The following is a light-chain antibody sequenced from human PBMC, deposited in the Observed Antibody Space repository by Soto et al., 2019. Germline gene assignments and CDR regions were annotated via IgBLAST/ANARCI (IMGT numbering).Light chain of an antibody. CDR1: QGISNY. J-gene: IGKJ1*01. V-gene: IGKV1-27*01. CDR3: QKYNSAPWT. CDR2: AAS. Sequence: DIQMTQSPSSLSVSVGDRVTITCRASQGISNYLAWYQQKPGKVPKLLIYAASTLQSGVPSRFSGSGSGTDFTLIISSLQPEDVATYYCQKYNSAPWTFGQGTKVEIK.